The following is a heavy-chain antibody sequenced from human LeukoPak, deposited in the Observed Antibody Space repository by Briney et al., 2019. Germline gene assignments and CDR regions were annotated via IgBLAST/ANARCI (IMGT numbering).Heavy chain of an antibody. V-gene: IGHV1-3*01. CDR3: ARNGLYDSSGYYYGR. CDR1: GYTFASYA. Sequence: EASVKVSCKASGYTFASYAMHWVRQAPGQRLEWMGWINAGNGNTNYAQKLQGRVTMTTDTSTSTAYMELRSLRSDDTAVYYCARNGLYDSSGYYYGRWGQGTLVTVSS. CDR2: INAGNGNT. J-gene: IGHJ4*02. D-gene: IGHD3-22*01.